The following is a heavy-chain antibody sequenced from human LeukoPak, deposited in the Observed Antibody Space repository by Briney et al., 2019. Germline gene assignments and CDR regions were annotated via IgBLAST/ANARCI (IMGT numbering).Heavy chain of an antibody. CDR1: GFTFSDYP. J-gene: IGHJ4*02. CDR2: ISFDVSDK. V-gene: IGHV3-30-3*01. Sequence: GGSLRLSCAASGFTFSDYPMHWVRQAPGKGLECVAVISFDVSDKSYADSVKGRFTISRDNARKTLYLQMNSLTPEDAAIYFCAREASEKGGIDYWGQGTLVTVSS. D-gene: IGHD2-2*01. CDR3: AREASEKGGIDY.